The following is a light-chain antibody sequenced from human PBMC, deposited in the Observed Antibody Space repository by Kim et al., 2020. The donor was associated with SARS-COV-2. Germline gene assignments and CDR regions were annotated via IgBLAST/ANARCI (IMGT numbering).Light chain of an antibody. Sequence: SSELTQDPAVSVALGQTVRITCQGDSLRNYYASWYHQKPGQAPVLVIYGKNNRPSGIPDRFSGSSSGNTASMTITGAQAEDEADYYCNSRDSSGNHLGVFGTGTKVTVL. CDR2: GKN. V-gene: IGLV3-19*01. CDR3: NSRDSSGNHLGV. J-gene: IGLJ1*01. CDR1: SLRNYY.